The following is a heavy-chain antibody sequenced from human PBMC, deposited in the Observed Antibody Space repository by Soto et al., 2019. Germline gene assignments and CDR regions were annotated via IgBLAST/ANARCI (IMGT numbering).Heavy chain of an antibody. CDR1: GGSFSDFA. Sequence: QVQLAQSGAEVRKPGSSVKVSCRASGGSFSDFAFSWVRQAPGQGLEWMGGIIPMFAATKYAQKFQGRVTITAQASTTTVYLALNCLTSADSAVYYCARGGIVAVPAALSSYDDYTNYRFDSWGQGTLVSVSS. CDR3: ARGGIVAVPAALSSYDDYTNYRFDS. J-gene: IGHJ4*02. CDR2: IIPMFAAT. V-gene: IGHV1-69*01. D-gene: IGHD2-15*01.